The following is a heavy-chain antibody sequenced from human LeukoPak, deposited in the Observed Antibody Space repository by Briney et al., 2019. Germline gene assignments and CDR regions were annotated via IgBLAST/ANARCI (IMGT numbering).Heavy chain of an antibody. V-gene: IGHV3-9*01. CDR1: GFTFSSYA. Sequence: PGGSLRLSCAASGFTFSSYAMSWVRQAPGKGLEWVSGISWNSGSIGYADSVKGRFTISRDNAKNSLYLQMNSLRAEDTALYYCAKDQFLDTAMVVTYFDYWGQGTLVTVSS. J-gene: IGHJ4*02. CDR2: ISWNSGSI. D-gene: IGHD5-18*01. CDR3: AKDQFLDTAMVVTYFDY.